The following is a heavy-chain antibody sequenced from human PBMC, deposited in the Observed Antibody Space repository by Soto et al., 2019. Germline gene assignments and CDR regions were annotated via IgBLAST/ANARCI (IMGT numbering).Heavy chain of an antibody. J-gene: IGHJ4*02. Sequence: GGSLRLSCAASGFTFSNAWINWVRQAPGKGLEWVGRIKSKTDGGTTDFAAPVKGRFAISRDDSKNMVYLQMNSLKTEDTAVYYCATDSYLATVIVRFDYWGQGTLVTVSS. V-gene: IGHV3-15*07. CDR2: IKSKTDGGTT. CDR1: GFTFSNAW. CDR3: ATDSYLATVIVRFDY. D-gene: IGHD3-22*01.